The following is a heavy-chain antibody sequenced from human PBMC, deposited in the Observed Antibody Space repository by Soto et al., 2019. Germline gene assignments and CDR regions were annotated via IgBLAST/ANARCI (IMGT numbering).Heavy chain of an antibody. CDR2: TSGSGGST. CDR3: AKDYSPTIFGVVISFGAFDI. J-gene: IGHJ3*02. CDR1: GFTFSSYA. Sequence: GGSLRLSCAASGFTFSSYAMSWVRQAPGKGLEWVSATSGSGGSTYYADSVKGRFTISRDNSKNTLYLQMNSLRAEDTAVYYCAKDYSPTIFGVVISFGAFDIWGQGTMVTVSS. V-gene: IGHV3-23*01. D-gene: IGHD3-3*01.